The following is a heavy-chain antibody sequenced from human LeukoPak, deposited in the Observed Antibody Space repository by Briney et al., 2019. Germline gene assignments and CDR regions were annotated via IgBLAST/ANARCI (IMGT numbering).Heavy chain of an antibody. D-gene: IGHD1-1*01. CDR3: ARVVYWNDIFFDY. CDR1: GFTFSSYA. V-gene: IGHV3-74*01. J-gene: IGHJ4*02. Sequence: GGSLRLSCAASGFTFSSYAMHWVRQAPGKGLVWVSRINTDGSSTSYADSVKGRFTISRDNAKNTLYLQMNSLRAEDTAVYYCARVVYWNDIFFDYWGQGTLVTVSS. CDR2: INTDGSST.